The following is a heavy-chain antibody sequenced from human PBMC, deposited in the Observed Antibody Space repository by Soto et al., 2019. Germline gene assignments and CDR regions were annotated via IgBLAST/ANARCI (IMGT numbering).Heavy chain of an antibody. D-gene: IGHD1-1*01. V-gene: IGHV1-3*01. J-gene: IGHJ4*02. CDR1: GYTFTSYA. CDR3: ARNGVGTYHFDS. CDR2: IHAGNGNT. Sequence: ASVKVSCKASGYTFTSYAMHWVRQAPGQRLEWMGWIHAGNGNTKYSQNFQGRVTLTRDTSASTAYMALSSLKSEFTSLYFFARNGVGTYHFDSWGQGTLVTVSS.